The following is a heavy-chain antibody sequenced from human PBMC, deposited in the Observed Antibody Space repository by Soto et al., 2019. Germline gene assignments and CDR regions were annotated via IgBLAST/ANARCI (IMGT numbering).Heavy chain of an antibody. CDR1: GASISGGDYY. CDR2: IYYTGNT. V-gene: IGHV4-30-4*01. D-gene: IGHD3-22*01. Sequence: QVQLQESGPGLVKPSQTLSLTCTVSGASISGGDYYWTWIRQPPGKGLEWIGSIYYTGNTYSNPSLESRLSISVDPSNNQFALRLTSVTAPGTAIYYCVRATYDSSTYYLDYWGQGTLVTISS. CDR3: VRATYDSSTYYLDY. J-gene: IGHJ4*02.